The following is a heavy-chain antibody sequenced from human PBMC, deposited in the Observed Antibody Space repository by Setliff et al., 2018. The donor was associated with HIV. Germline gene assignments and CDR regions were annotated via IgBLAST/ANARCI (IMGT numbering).Heavy chain of an antibody. J-gene: IGHJ6*04. Sequence: SETLSLTCTVSGGSISSSSYYWGWIRQPPGKGLEWIGEINYSGSTNYTPSLKSRVIISLDKSRKQLFLRLTSLTAADTAVYFCARGVPVDSNFNSRFMDVWGKGTTVTVSS. CDR1: GGSISSSSYY. D-gene: IGHD7-27*01. V-gene: IGHV4-61*05. CDR3: ARGVPVDSNFNSRFMDV. CDR2: INYSGST.